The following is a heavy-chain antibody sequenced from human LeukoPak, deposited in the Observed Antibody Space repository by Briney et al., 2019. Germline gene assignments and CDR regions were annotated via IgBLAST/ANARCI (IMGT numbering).Heavy chain of an antibody. Sequence: KSSETLSLTCTVSGGSISSGGYYWSWIRQHPGKGLEWIGYIYYSGSTYYNPSLKSRVTISVDTSKNQFSLKLSSVTAADTAVYYCARELITIFGVVTPRYAFDIWGQGTMVTVSS. CDR1: GGSISSGGYY. CDR3: ARELITIFGVVTPRYAFDI. CDR2: IYYSGST. J-gene: IGHJ3*02. D-gene: IGHD3-3*01. V-gene: IGHV4-31*03.